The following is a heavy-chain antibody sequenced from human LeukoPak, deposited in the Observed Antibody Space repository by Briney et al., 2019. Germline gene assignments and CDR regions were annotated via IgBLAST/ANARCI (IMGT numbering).Heavy chain of an antibody. V-gene: IGHV3-66*02. D-gene: IGHD5-12*01. CDR3: ARDDSGYDVSQNDY. Sequence: GGSLRLSCAASGFTFSSYSMSWVRQAPGKGLEWVSVIYSGGSIYYADSVKGRFTISRDNSKNTLYLQMNSLRAEDTAVYYCARDDSGYDVSQNDYWGQGTLVTVSS. CDR2: IYSGGSI. CDR1: GFTFSSYS. J-gene: IGHJ4*02.